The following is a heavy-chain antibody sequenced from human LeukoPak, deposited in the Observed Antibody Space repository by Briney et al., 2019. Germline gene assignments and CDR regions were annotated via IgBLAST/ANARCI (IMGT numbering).Heavy chain of an antibody. Sequence: PGGSLILSWAASGFAFSSYIVNLVRQAPGKGLEWVSSISSCRSYIYYADSVKGRFTISRDNAKNSLYLQMNSLRAEDTAVYYCARGQDYYDLWGQGTLVTVSS. V-gene: IGHV3-21*01. CDR3: ARGQDYYDL. CDR2: ISSCRSYI. J-gene: IGHJ4*02. CDR1: GFAFSSYI.